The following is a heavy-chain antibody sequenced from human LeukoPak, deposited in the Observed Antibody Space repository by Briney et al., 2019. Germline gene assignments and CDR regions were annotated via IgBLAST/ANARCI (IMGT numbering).Heavy chain of an antibody. CDR3: ARDLGYFDY. D-gene: IGHD3-16*01. CDR1: GGSISRSSYY. CDR2: IYYSGST. Sequence: PSETLSLTCTVSGGSISRSSYYWGCIRRPPGKGLEWIGNIYYSGSTYYNPSLKSRVTISVDTSKNQFSLKLSSVTAADTAVYYCARDLGYFDYWGQGILVTVSS. V-gene: IGHV4-39*07. J-gene: IGHJ4*02.